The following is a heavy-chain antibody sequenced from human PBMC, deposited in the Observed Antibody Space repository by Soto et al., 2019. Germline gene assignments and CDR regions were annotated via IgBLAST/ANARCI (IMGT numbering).Heavy chain of an antibody. J-gene: IGHJ6*02. CDR2: TYYRSKWYN. CDR1: GDSVSSNSAA. Sequence: KQSQTLSLTCAISGDSVSSNSAAWNWIRQSPSRGLEWLGRTYYRSKWYNDYAVSVKSRITINPDTSKNQFSLQLNSVTPEDTAVYYCARDESWGQYSGSYYYYYGMDVWGQGTTVTVSS. CDR3: ARDESWGQYSGSYYYYYGMDV. V-gene: IGHV6-1*01. D-gene: IGHD1-26*01.